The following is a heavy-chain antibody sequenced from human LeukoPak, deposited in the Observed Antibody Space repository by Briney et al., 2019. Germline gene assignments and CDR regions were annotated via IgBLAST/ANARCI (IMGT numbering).Heavy chain of an antibody. CDR3: AAGSSGWYVDY. D-gene: IGHD6-19*01. J-gene: IGHJ4*02. V-gene: IGHV1-58*01. CDR1: GFTFTTSA. CDR2: IVVDSGNT. Sequence: SVKVSCKSSGFTFTTSAVQWVRQARGQRLEWIGWIVVDSGNTNYAQKFQERVTITRDMPTGTAYMELSSLRSEDTAMYYCAAGSSGWYVDYWGQGTLVTVSS.